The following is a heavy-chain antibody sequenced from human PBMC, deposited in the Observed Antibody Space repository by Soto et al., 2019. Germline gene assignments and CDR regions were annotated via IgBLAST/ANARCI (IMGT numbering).Heavy chain of an antibody. CDR3: ARDPGGRFDS. J-gene: IGHJ4*02. CDR1: GGSISNYY. V-gene: IGHV4-59*01. D-gene: IGHD1-26*01. Sequence: NPSETLSLTCTVSGGSISNYYWSWIRQPPGGGLEWIGYIYYSGSTNYNPALKSRLTISVGTSRKEFSLRLTSVTAADSAVYYCARDPGGRFDSWGQGTLVTVSS. CDR2: IYYSGST.